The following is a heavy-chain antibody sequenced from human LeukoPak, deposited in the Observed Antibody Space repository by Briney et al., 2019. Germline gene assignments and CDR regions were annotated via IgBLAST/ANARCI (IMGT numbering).Heavy chain of an antibody. CDR3: ARDRSRWGRSTSLDY. CDR2: ISSTSSAI. Sequence: PGGSLRLSCAASGFTFSSYSMNWVRQAPGKGLEWLSYISSTSSAIYYADSVKGRFTISRDNSKNTLYLQMNSLRAEDTAVYYCARDRSRWGRSTSLDYWGQGTLVTVSS. V-gene: IGHV3-48*01. D-gene: IGHD3-16*01. J-gene: IGHJ4*02. CDR1: GFTFSSYS.